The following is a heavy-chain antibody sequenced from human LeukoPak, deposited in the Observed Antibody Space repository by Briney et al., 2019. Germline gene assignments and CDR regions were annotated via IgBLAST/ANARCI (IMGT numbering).Heavy chain of an antibody. V-gene: IGHV4-61*01. CDR2: MQYTGKT. Sequence: SQTLSLTCTVSGGSISSGSYYWTWIRQPPGKGLEWIGYMQYTGKTYYNFALKSRVTISLDTSKSQFSLNLTSVTAADTAVYYCARVDHRFYGSGYDAWGQGRLVTVSS. D-gene: IGHD3-10*01. CDR3: ARVDHRFYGSGYDA. CDR1: GGSISSGSYY. J-gene: IGHJ5*02.